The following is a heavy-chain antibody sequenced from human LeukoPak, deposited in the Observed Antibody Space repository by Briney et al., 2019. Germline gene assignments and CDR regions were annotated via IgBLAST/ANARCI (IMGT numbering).Heavy chain of an antibody. J-gene: IGHJ4*02. CDR2: ISYDGSNK. CDR1: GFSFKDYN. Sequence: GGSLRLSCAASGFSFKDYNMHWVRQAPGKGLEWVAVISYDGSNKFYADSVRGRFTISRDNSKNTLFLQMNSLRPEDTAVYYCARGPDYDILADYFDYWGQGTLVTVSS. CDR3: ARGPDYDILADYFDY. V-gene: IGHV3-30*03. D-gene: IGHD3-9*01.